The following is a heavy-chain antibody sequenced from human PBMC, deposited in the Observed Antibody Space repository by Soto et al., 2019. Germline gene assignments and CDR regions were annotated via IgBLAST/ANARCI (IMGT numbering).Heavy chain of an antibody. J-gene: IGHJ6*02. CDR1: GYTFTSYG. V-gene: IGHV1-18*01. CDR3: ARAEYSSSPEGYYYGMDV. CDR2: TSAYNDNT. D-gene: IGHD6-6*01. Sequence: GASVKVSCKASGYTFTSYGISWVRQAPGQGLEWMGWTSAYNDNTNYAQKLQGRVTMTTDTSTSTAYMELRSLRSDDTAVYYCARAEYSSSPEGYYYGMDVWGQGTTVTVSS.